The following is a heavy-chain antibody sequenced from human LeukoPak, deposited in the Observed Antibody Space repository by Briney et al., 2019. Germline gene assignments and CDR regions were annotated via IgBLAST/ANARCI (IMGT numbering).Heavy chain of an antibody. CDR2: ISKTGNSI. Sequence: PGGSLRLSCAASGVMFSDEYMSWIRQAPGKGLEWVSYISKTGNSIVYADSVKGRFTISRDNAKNSLFLQMNSLRAEDTAIYYCARDSPYGSGSYVDYWGQGTMVTVSS. CDR1: GVMFSDEY. CDR3: ARDSPYGSGSYVDY. J-gene: IGHJ3*01. V-gene: IGHV3-11*01. D-gene: IGHD3-10*01.